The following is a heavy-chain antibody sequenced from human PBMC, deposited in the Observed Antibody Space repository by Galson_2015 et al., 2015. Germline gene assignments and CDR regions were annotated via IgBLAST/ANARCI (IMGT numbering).Heavy chain of an antibody. CDR1: GFTFSTSR. V-gene: IGHV3-48*02. J-gene: IGHJ3*02. CDR3: ARDHAGRVGAFDI. D-gene: IGHD1-14*01. CDR2: ISSGSNTI. Sequence: SLRLSCAASGFTFSTSRINWVRQAPGKGLEWVSYISSGSNTIYYADSVKGRFTISRDNAKNSLYLQMNSLRDEDTAVYFCARDHAGRVGAFDIWGQGTLVTVSS.